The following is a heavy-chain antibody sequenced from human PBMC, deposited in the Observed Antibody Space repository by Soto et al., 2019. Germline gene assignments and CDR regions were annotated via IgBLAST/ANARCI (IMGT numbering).Heavy chain of an antibody. CDR1: GYAFTTYG. D-gene: IGHD1-1*01. CDR3: ARGRYGDY. V-gene: IGHV1-18*01. J-gene: IGHJ4*02. Sequence: QVHLVQSGAEVKKPGASVKVSCKGSGYAFTTYGISWVRQATGQVLEWMGWISAHNGNTNYAQKLQGRVTVTRDTSTSTAYMEVRSLRSDDTAVYYCARGRYGDYWGQGALVTVSS. CDR2: ISAHNGNT.